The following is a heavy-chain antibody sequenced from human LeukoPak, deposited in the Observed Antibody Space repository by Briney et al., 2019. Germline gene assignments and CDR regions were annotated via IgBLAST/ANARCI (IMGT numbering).Heavy chain of an antibody. Sequence: PETLSLTCTLSGYSISSGYYWAWFRPSPGKGLEWSASIYYSVSTYYNPSLKSRVTISAHTTKNQFSLKLTSVPAPDPAVPYCRRRTDSLIIKTSPSAHDIWGNGTMVTVSS. V-gene: IGHV4-38-2*02. CDR1: GYSISSGYY. CDR2: IYYSVST. CDR3: RRRTDSLIIKTSPSAHDI. D-gene: IGHD1-1*01. J-gene: IGHJ3*02.